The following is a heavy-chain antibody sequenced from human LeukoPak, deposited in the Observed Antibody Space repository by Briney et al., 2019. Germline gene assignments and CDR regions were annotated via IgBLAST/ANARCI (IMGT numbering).Heavy chain of an antibody. CDR1: GFSFSNAW. CDR3: GGDGRWFDP. V-gene: IGHV3-15*01. Sequence: GGSLRLSCAASGFSFSNAWMTWVRQAPGKGLEWVGRIKSKSDGGTIDYAAPVKGRFTISRDDSKNTLYLQMNSLKTEDTAVYYCGGDGRWFDPWGQGTLVTVSS. D-gene: IGHD2-21*02. J-gene: IGHJ5*02. CDR2: IKSKSDGGTI.